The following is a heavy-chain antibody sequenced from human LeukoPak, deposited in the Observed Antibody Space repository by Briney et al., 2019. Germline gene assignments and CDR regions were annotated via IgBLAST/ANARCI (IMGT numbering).Heavy chain of an antibody. D-gene: IGHD3-9*01. CDR2: IIPMLGIA. V-gene: IGHV1-69*04. Sequence: ASVKVSCKASGYTFTSYDINWVRQATGQGLEWMGRIIPMLGIANYAQKFQGRVTITADKSTSTAYMELSSLRSEDTAVYYCASGRYDILTGYKYWGQGTLVTVSS. CDR3: ASGRYDILTGYKY. CDR1: GYTFTSYD. J-gene: IGHJ4*02.